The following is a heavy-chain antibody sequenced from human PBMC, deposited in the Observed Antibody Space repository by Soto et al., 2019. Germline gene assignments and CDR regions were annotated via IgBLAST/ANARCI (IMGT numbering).Heavy chain of an antibody. V-gene: IGHV3-30-3*01. CDR2: ISYAGSNK. J-gene: IGHJ5*02. CDR1: GFNFSNYA. CDR3: ARNRYSSSMSWFDP. Sequence: PGNSLRLSYAASGFNFSNYAIHWVRQAPREGRQWVAVISYAGSNKYYADSVKGRLTISRDTSKKTLYSQMNSLRPEDTDVYKYARNRYSSSMSWFDPWGQGALVTVSS. D-gene: IGHD6-13*01.